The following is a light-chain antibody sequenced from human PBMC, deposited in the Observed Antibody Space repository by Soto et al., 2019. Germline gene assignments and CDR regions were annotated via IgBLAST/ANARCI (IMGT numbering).Light chain of an antibody. Sequence: DIQMTQSPSSLSASVGDRVTITCRASQSINRYLNWFQQKPGKAPKVLIYAASSLQSGVPSRVSGSGSGTDFTLTINSLQPEDFATYYCQQSYTTPPLFGPGTKVDFK. V-gene: IGKV1-39*01. CDR3: QQSYTTPPL. CDR2: AAS. CDR1: QSINRY. J-gene: IGKJ3*01.